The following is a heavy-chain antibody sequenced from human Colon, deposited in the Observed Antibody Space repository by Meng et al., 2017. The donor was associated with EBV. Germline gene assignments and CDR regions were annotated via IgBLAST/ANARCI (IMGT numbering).Heavy chain of an antibody. CDR1: GGSISSVYW. CDR2: IYHSGST. V-gene: IGHV4-4*02. D-gene: IGHD5-18*01. J-gene: IGHJ4*02. CDR3: ARGGYYSFDY. Sequence: VRLQESGQGLVKPSEPLSLTGAVSGGSISSVYWWTWVRQSPGKGLEWIGEIYHSGSTNYNPSLKSRVTISVDKSKNQFSLKLTSVTAADTAVYYCARGGYYSFDYWGQRTLVTVSS.